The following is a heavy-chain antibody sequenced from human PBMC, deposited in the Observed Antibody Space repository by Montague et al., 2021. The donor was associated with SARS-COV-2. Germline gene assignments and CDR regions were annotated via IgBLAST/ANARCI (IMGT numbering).Heavy chain of an antibody. V-gene: IGHV3-23*01. D-gene: IGHD6-19*01. J-gene: IGHJ4*02. CDR3: AKVIRSSGWYSDN. CDR2: ITASGATT. CDR1: GFTFSSYA. Sequence: SLRLSCAASGFTFSSYAMSWVRQAPGKGLEWVSGITASGATTFYADSVKGRFTISRDNSKNMLYLQMNSLRAEDTAVYYCAKVIRSSGWYSDNWGQGTLVTVSS.